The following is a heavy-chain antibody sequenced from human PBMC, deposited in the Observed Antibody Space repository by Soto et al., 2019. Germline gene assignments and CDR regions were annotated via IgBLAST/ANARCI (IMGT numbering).Heavy chain of an antibody. V-gene: IGHV1-2*02. D-gene: IGHD5-18*01. CDR2: INPNTGDI. CDR1: GYTFTGHY. Sequence: ASVKVSCKTSGYTFTGHYIHWVRQAPGQGLEWMGWINPNTGDISFAEKFQGRVIMTRDTSISTAYMELSRLRSDDTAVYYRARGYTYGSFDNWAQGTMVTASS. CDR3: ARGYTYGSFDN. J-gene: IGHJ4*02.